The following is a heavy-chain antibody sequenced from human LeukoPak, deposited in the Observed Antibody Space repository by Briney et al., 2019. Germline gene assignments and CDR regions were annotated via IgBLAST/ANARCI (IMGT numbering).Heavy chain of an antibody. CDR2: IYYSGST. D-gene: IGHD3-22*01. Sequence: PSETLSLTCTVSGGSISSYYWSWIRQPPGKGLEWIGYIYYSGSTYYNPSLKSRVTISVDTSKNQFSLKLSSVTAADTAVYYCARVDHYYDRILWGQGTLVTVSS. CDR1: GGSISSYY. J-gene: IGHJ4*02. V-gene: IGHV4-59*12. CDR3: ARVDHYYDRIL.